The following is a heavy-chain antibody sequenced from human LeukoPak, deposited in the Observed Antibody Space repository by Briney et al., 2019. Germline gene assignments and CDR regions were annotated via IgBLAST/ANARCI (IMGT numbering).Heavy chain of an antibody. CDR2: IYYSGST. CDR1: GGSISSGGYY. CDR3: ARDRSGSYYRGNSDDAFDI. J-gene: IGHJ3*02. Sequence: SETLSLTCTVSGGSISSGGYYWSWIRQHPGKGLEWIGYIYYSGSTYYNPSLKSRVTISVDTSKNQFSLKLSSVTVADTAVYYCARDRSGSYYRGNSDDAFDIWGQGTMVTVSS. D-gene: IGHD1-26*01. V-gene: IGHV4-31*03.